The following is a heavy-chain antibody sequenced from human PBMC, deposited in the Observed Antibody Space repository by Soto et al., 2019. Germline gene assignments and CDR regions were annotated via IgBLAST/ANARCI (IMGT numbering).Heavy chain of an antibody. CDR2: ISAYNGNT. Sequence: VKVSCKASGYTFTSYGIGWVRQAPGQGLEWMGWISAYNGNTNYAQKLQGRVTMTTDTSTSTAYMELRSLRSDDTAVYYCARGPGYSGYDFYYYYGMDVWGQGTTVTVSS. J-gene: IGHJ6*02. V-gene: IGHV1-18*01. D-gene: IGHD5-12*01. CDR3: ARGPGYSGYDFYYYYGMDV. CDR1: GYTFTSYG.